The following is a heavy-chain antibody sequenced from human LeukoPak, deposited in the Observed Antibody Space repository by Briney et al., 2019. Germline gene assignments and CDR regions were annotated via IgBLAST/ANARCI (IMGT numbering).Heavy chain of an antibody. J-gene: IGHJ4*02. V-gene: IGHV3-48*04. Sequence: GGSLRLSCAASGFTFSSYSMNWVRQAPGKGLEWVSYISSSGSTIYYADSVKGRFTISRDNAKNSLYLQMNSLRAEDTAVYYCARARYNWNDDWKVDFDYWGQGTLVTVSS. CDR2: ISSSGSTI. D-gene: IGHD1-1*01. CDR1: GFTFSSYS. CDR3: ARARYNWNDDWKVDFDY.